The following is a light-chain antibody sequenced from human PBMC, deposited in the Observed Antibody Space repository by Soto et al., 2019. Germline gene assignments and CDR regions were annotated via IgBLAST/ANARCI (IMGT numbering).Light chain of an antibody. J-gene: IGKJ2*01. CDR1: QTISSY. Sequence: DIQMTQSPPSLSASVGDRVTITCRASQTISSYLNWYQQKPGKAPKLLIYGASSLQSGVPSRFSGSGSGTDFTLTISSLQPEDFATYSCQQSYSTPYTFGQGTKLEIK. V-gene: IGKV1-39*01. CDR2: GAS. CDR3: QQSYSTPYT.